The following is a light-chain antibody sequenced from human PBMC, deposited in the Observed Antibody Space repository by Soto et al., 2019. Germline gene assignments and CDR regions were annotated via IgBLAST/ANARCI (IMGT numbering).Light chain of an antibody. J-gene: IGKJ5*01. CDR2: AAS. CDR3: QQSYSTPPAIT. Sequence: IQMTLYPSSVSASVGDRVTITCRAIQIISSYVNWYPQKPGITPKLLIYAASSLQGEVPSMFSGSGSVTDFPLTISSLQPEDFATYYCQQSYSTPPAITVGQGTLLDI. V-gene: IGKV1-39*01. CDR1: QIISSY.